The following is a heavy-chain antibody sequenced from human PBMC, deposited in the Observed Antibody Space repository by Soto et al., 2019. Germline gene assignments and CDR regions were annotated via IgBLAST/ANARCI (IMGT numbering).Heavy chain of an antibody. V-gene: IGHV3-23*01. Sequence: GGSLRLSCAASGFTLSGYAMDWVRQAPGKGLEYVSGISGSGGGTYYADSVQGRFTISRDNSKNTLYLQMNSLRAEDTAVYYCAKDRSVELGSGWRHYYYYGMDVWGQGTTVTVSS. CDR1: GFTLSGYA. CDR3: AKDRSVELGSGWRHYYYYGMDV. CDR2: ISGSGGGT. D-gene: IGHD6-19*01. J-gene: IGHJ6*02.